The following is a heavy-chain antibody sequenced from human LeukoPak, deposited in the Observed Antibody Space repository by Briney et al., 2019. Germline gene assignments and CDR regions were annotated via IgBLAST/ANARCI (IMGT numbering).Heavy chain of an antibody. CDR3: VKDGGGWYTSGWYYFDN. CDR1: GFTFDNYA. J-gene: IGHJ4*02. Sequence: PGGSLRLSCAVSGFTFDNYAMSWVRQAPGKGLQWVSSISGGGVKTYYADSVKGRFTISRDNSKNTLYMQMNSLRVEDTAIYYCVKDGGGWYTSGWYYFDNWGQGTLVTVSS. V-gene: IGHV3-23*01. CDR2: ISGGGVKT. D-gene: IGHD6-19*01.